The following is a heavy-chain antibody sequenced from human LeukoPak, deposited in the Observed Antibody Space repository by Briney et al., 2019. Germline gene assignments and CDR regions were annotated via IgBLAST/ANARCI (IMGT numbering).Heavy chain of an antibody. J-gene: IGHJ6*02. CDR3: ARGALTYYYDSSGYPPYYYYGMDV. CDR2: INSDGSST. V-gene: IGHV3-74*01. Sequence: GGSLRLSCAASGFTFSSYWMHWVRQAPGKGLVWVSRINSDGSSTSYADSVKGRFTIPRDNAKNTLYLQMNSLRAEDTAVYYCARGALTYYYDSSGYPPYYYYGMDVWGQGTTVTVSS. D-gene: IGHD3-22*01. CDR1: GFTFSSYW.